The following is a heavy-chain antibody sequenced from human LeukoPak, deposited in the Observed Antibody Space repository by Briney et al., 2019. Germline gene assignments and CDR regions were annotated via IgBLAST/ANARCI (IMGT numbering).Heavy chain of an antibody. CDR3: ARHGGRGYRFDYDY. D-gene: IGHD5-18*01. J-gene: IGHJ4*02. V-gene: IGHV5-51*01. CDR1: GYIFANNW. CDR2: INPGDSDT. Sequence: GESLKISCKGSGYIFANNWIAWVRQMPGKGLEWMGIINPGDSDTRYSPSFQGQVTISADKSITTAYLQWSSLKASDTAMYYCARHGGRGYRFDYDYWGQGILVTVSS.